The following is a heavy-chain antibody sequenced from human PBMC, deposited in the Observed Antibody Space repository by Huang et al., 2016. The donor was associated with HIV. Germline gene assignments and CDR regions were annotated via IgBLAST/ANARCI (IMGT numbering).Heavy chain of an antibody. V-gene: IGHV1-24*01. J-gene: IGHJ4*02. Sequence: QVQLVQSRAEVKKPGASVKVSCKFSEYTLTELSIHWVRQPPGKGLEWMGGFDPEIGETIYAQKFQGRGTMTEDTSTETAFMELSGLRPEDTAVYYCATGFDVFFDFWGQGTLVTVSS. CDR1: EYTLTELS. CDR3: ATGFDVFFDF. CDR2: FDPEIGET. D-gene: IGHD3-9*01.